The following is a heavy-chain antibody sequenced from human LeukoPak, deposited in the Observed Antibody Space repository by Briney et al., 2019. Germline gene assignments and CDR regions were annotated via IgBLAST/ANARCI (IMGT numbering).Heavy chain of an antibody. Sequence: SETLSLTCTVSGGSISSSSYYWGWIRQPPGKGLEWIGSIYYSGSTYYNPSPKSRVTISVDTSKNQFSLKLSSVTAAHTAAYYCARQRQAIYYYYYMDVWGKGTTVTVSS. CDR2: IYYSGST. CDR1: GGSISSSSYY. CDR3: ARQRQAIYYYYYMDV. J-gene: IGHJ6*03. V-gene: IGHV4-39*01.